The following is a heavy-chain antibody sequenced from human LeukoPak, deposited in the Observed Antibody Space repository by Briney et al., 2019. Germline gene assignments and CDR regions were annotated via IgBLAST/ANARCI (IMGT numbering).Heavy chain of an antibody. Sequence: SETLSLTCTVSGGSISSSSYYWGWIRQPPGKGLEWIGTIHYSGSTYYNPSLRSRVTMYVDTSKNQLSLKLSSVTAADPAVYSWARWVTNWGRFDYWGQGSLVTVSS. V-gene: IGHV4-39*01. CDR3: ARWVTNWGRFDY. J-gene: IGHJ4*02. D-gene: IGHD7-27*01. CDR1: GGSISSSSYY. CDR2: IHYSGST.